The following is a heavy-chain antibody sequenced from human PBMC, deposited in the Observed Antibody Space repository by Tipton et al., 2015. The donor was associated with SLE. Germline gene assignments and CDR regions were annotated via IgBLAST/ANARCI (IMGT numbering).Heavy chain of an antibody. CDR1: GFTFSSYA. J-gene: IGHJ4*02. CDR3: AKDRYYDILTGPAGY. Sequence: SLRLSCAASGFTFSSYAIHWVRQAPGKGLEWVAVISYGGTNKYYADSVKGRFTISRDNSKNTLYLQMNSLRAEDTAVYYCAKDRYYDILTGPAGYWGQGTLVTVSS. V-gene: IGHV3-30*04. D-gene: IGHD3-9*01. CDR2: ISYGGTNK.